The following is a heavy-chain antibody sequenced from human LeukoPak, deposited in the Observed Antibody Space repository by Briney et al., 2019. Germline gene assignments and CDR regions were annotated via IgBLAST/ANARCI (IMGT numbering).Heavy chain of an antibody. Sequence: KPSETLSLTCTVSGGSISNIGYYWGWIRQPPGKGLEWIGNIYYSGSTSYNPSLKSRVTISVDTSKNQFSLKLSSVTAADTAVYYCARGLTGSGSYYKLVGYYYYYMDVWGKGTTVTVSS. V-gene: IGHV4-39*07. CDR3: ARGLTGSGSYYKLVGYYYYYMDV. CDR2: IYYSGST. D-gene: IGHD3-10*01. J-gene: IGHJ6*03. CDR1: GGSISNIGYY.